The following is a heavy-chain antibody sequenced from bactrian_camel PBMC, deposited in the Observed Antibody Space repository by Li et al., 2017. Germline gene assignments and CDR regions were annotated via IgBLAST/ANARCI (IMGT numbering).Heavy chain of an antibody. J-gene: IGHJ4*01. D-gene: IGHD1*01. Sequence: VQLVESGGGAVQAGGSLRLSCVASRLTDSTNCMAWFRQAPGKEREGVARMDRRDGYKHYADSVKDRFTISHDAAKNSIDLQMNSLKPDDTAVYYCAATGQMLSVAGCRTQGTQVTVS. V-gene: IGHV3S6*01. CDR1: RLTDSTNC. CDR2: MDRRDGYK.